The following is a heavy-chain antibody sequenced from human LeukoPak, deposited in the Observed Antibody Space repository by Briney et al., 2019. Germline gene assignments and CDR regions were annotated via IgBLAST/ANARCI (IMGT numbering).Heavy chain of an antibody. CDR3: VREGGRYGGYDLDY. D-gene: IGHD5-12*01. J-gene: IGHJ4*02. Sequence: SQTLSLTCAISGDSVSSWIRLSPSRGLEWLGRTHYRSKWSRDYAVSVKGRITINADTSKNQFSLRLNSVTPEDTAFYYCVREGGRYGGYDLDYWGQGTLVTVSS. CDR1: GDSVSS. V-gene: IGHV6-1*01. CDR2: THYRSKWSR.